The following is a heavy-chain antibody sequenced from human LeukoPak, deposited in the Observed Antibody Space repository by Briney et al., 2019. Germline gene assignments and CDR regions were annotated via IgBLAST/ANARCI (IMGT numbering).Heavy chain of an antibody. D-gene: IGHD2-15*01. J-gene: IGHJ6*02. CDR3: ARDQGFSGVYYRAGMDV. CDR2: FYSSDSP. Sequence: PSETLSLTCSVSGASVNTYQWSWIRQPAGKGLEWVGRFYSSDSPDYNLSLKSRVTMSVDTSKNQFSLKLTSVTAADSAVYYCARDQGFSGVYYRAGMDVWGLGTTVIVSS. V-gene: IGHV4-4*07. CDR1: GASVNTYQ.